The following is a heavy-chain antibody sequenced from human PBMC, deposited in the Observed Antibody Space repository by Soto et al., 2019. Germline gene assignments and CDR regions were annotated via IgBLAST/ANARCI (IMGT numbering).Heavy chain of an antibody. J-gene: IGHJ6*02. Sequence: SETLSLTCTVSGGSIRSGGYYWSWVRQNPRKGLEWIGNIYYSGNTYYNPSLKSRLTISIDTSKNQFSLNLSSVTAADTAVYYCARDRLMATAGTARHYFGLDVWGQGTTVTVSS. CDR3: ARDRLMATAGTARHYFGLDV. CDR1: GGSIRSGGYY. V-gene: IGHV4-31*03. CDR2: IYYSGNT. D-gene: IGHD5-18*01.